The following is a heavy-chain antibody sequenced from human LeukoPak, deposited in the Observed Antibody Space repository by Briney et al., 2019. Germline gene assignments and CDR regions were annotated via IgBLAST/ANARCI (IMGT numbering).Heavy chain of an antibody. Sequence: GGSLRLSCAASGFTFSSNGMSWVRQAPGKGLEWVANIWHDGSAKYYVDSVKGRFIISRDNAKNSLFLQMNSLRAEDTGVYYCAKDHYWSIDYWGRGTLVTVSS. J-gene: IGHJ4*02. V-gene: IGHV3-7*01. D-gene: IGHD3-3*01. CDR1: GFTFSSNG. CDR3: AKDHYWSIDY. CDR2: IWHDGSAK.